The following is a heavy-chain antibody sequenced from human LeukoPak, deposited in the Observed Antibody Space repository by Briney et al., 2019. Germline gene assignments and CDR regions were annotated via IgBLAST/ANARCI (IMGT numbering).Heavy chain of an antibody. CDR3: AKDVGLVTARFYSFDY. CDR2: IRGKCGTT. D-gene: IGHD2-21*02. V-gene: IGHV3-11*01. Sequence: PGGSLRLSCALSVFTCSDYYMSWIRRAPGKAVEGFSYIRGKCGTTYFADSARGRLTLSRNNSKNTILLQMNSMRAEDTALYYCAKDVGLVTARFYSFDYWGQGTLVTVSS. J-gene: IGHJ4*02. CDR1: VFTCSDYY.